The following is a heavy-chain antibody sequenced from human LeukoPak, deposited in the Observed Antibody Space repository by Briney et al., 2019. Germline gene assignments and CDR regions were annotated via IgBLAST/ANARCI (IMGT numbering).Heavy chain of an antibody. CDR3: ARESFSDYAMDV. J-gene: IGHJ6*02. Sequence: GGSLRLSCAASGFTFSTYSMNWVRQAPGKGLEWVSYISDSTGNIYYADSVKGRFTISRDNAKSSLCLQMNGLRDEDTAVYYCARESFSDYAMDVWGQGTTVTVSS. V-gene: IGHV3-48*02. CDR2: ISDSTGNI. D-gene: IGHD3-16*01. CDR1: GFTFSTYS.